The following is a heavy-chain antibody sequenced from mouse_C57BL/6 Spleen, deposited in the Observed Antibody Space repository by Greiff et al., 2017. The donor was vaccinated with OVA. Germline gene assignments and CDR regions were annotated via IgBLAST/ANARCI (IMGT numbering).Heavy chain of an antibody. D-gene: IGHD2-4*01. CDR2: IRSKSNNYAT. Sequence: EVQRVESGGGLVQPKGSLKLSCAASGFSFNTYAMNWVRQAPGKGLEWVARIRSKSNNYATYYADSVKDRFTISRDDSESMLYLQMNNLKTEDTAMYYCVRHRGLGDAMDYWGQGTSVTVSS. CDR3: VRHRGLGDAMDY. V-gene: IGHV10-1*01. CDR1: GFSFNTYA. J-gene: IGHJ4*01.